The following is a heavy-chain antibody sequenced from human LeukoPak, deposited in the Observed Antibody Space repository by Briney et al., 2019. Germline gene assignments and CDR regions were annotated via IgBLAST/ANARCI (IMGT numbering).Heavy chain of an antibody. V-gene: IGHV4-38-2*01. CDR3: ARGFHVLRYFDWLLYPCYFDY. Sequence: PSETLSLTCAVSGYSISSGYYWGWIRQPPGKGLEWIGSIYHSGSTYYNPSLKSRVTISVDTSKNEFSLKLSSVTAADTAVYYCARGFHVLRYFDWLLYPCYFDYWGQGTLVTVSS. CDR2: IYHSGST. D-gene: IGHD3-9*01. J-gene: IGHJ4*02. CDR1: GYSISSGYY.